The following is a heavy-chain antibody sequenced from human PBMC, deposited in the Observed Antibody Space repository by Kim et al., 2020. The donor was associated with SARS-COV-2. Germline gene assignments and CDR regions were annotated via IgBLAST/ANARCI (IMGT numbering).Heavy chain of an antibody. CDR3: ARAGEDVGYSGYADFDY. CDR2: IIPIFGTA. J-gene: IGHJ4*02. D-gene: IGHD5-12*01. Sequence: SVKVSCKASGGTFSSYAISWVRQAPGQGLEWMGGIIPIFGTANYAQKFQGRVTITADESTSTAYMELSSLRSEDTAVYFCARAGEDVGYSGYADFDYWGQGTLVTVSS. CDR1: GGTFSSYA. V-gene: IGHV1-69*13.